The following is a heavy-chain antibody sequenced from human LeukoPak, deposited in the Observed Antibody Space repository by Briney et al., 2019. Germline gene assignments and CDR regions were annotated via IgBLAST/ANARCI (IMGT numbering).Heavy chain of an antibody. CDR1: GGSISSYY. Sequence: PSETLSLTCTVSGGSISSYYWNWIRQPPGKGLEWIGFIYYSGGTNYNPSLKSRVTISVDTSKNQFSLNLTSVTAADTAVYYCARCPSIYMDVWGKGTTVTVSS. CDR3: ARCPSIYMDV. V-gene: IGHV4-59*01. CDR2: IYYSGGT. D-gene: IGHD4-11*01. J-gene: IGHJ6*03.